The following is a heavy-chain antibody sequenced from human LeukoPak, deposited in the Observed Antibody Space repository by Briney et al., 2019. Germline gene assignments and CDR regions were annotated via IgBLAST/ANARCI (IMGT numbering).Heavy chain of an antibody. CDR3: AKEAEAVPGTVYMDV. D-gene: IGHD6-13*01. Sequence: GGSLRLSCAASGFTFSDYEMNWVRQAPGKGLEWLSHISISGTTIHYADSEKGRFTISRDNAKNSVYLQMTSLRAGDRALYYCAKEAEAVPGTVYMDVWGKGTTVTISS. CDR2: ISISGTTI. CDR1: GFTFSDYE. V-gene: IGHV3-48*03. J-gene: IGHJ6*03.